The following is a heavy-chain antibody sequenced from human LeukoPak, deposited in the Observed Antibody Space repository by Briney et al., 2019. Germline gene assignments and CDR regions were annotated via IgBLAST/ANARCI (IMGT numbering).Heavy chain of an antibody. V-gene: IGHV1-18*01. J-gene: IGHJ4*02. CDR1: GYTFTIYG. CDR2: ISAYNGNT. CDR3: ARDVVDLTIPFDY. Sequence: ASVTVSFTASGYTFTIYGISWVRQAPGQGLEWMGWISAYNGNTNYAQKLQGRVTMTTDTSTSTAYMELRSLRSDDTAVYYCARDVVDLTIPFDYWGQGTLVTVSS. D-gene: IGHD2-21*01.